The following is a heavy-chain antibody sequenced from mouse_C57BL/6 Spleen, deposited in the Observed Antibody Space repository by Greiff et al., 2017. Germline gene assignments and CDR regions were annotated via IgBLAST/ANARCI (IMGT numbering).Heavy chain of an antibody. V-gene: IGHV2-2*01. CDR3: ARNPPITTVVATGYFDV. CDR2: IWSGGST. CDR1: GFSLTSYG. D-gene: IGHD1-1*01. J-gene: IGHJ1*03. Sequence: VQLQQSGPGLVQPSQSLSITCTVSGFSLTSYGVHWVRQSPGKGLEWLGVIWSGGSTDYNAAFISRLSNSKDNSKSQVSFKMNSLQADDTAIYYCARNPPITTVVATGYFDVWGTGTTVTVSS.